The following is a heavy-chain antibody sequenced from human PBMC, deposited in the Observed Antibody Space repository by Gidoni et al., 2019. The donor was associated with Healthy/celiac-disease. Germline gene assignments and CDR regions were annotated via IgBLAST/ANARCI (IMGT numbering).Heavy chain of an antibody. D-gene: IGHD3-10*01. V-gene: IGHV2-5*01. CDR3: AHSASEVGYNWFDP. Sequence: QITLKESGPTLVNPTPTLTLTCTFSGFSLSTSGVGVGWLRQPPGKALEWLALIYWYDDQRYRPSLKSRITITKENSKCQVVLKMANMDPVDTATYYCAHSASEVGYNWFDPWGQGTLVTVSS. J-gene: IGHJ5*02. CDR1: GFSLSTSGVG. CDR2: IYWYDDQ.